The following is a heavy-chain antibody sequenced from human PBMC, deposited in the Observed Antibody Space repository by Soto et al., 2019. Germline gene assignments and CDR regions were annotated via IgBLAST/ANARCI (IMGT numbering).Heavy chain of an antibody. J-gene: IGHJ3*02. CDR1: GFTFSSFA. Sequence: GGSLRLSCAASGFTFSSFAMSWVRQTPGKGLEWVSAISGSGGSTYYADSVKGRFTISRDNSKNTLYLQMNSLRAEDTAVYYCAKDLDSSGWYDVFDIWGQGTMVTVSS. V-gene: IGHV3-23*01. D-gene: IGHD6-19*01. CDR3: AKDLDSSGWYDVFDI. CDR2: ISGSGGST.